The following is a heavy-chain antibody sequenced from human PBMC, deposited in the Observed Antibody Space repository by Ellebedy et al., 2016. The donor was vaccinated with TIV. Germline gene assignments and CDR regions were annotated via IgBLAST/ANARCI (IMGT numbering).Heavy chain of an antibody. J-gene: IGHJ4*02. CDR2: IRTKADGGAA. CDR1: GLILENSW. V-gene: IGHV3-15*06. Sequence: GGSLRLXXEVSGLILENSWMSWVRQAAGKGLEWVGQIRTKADGGAAHYAQSVRGRFTISRDDSRNTVYLQINSLKPEDTAVYYCLTDITSTFAYWGQGTLVTVSS. CDR3: LTDITSTFAY. D-gene: IGHD3-16*01.